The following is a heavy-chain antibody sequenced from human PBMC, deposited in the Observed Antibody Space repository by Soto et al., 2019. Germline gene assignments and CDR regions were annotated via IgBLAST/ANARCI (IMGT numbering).Heavy chain of an antibody. CDR2: ISSSSSYI. J-gene: IGHJ6*02. D-gene: IGHD3-22*01. V-gene: IGHV3-21*01. CDR3: ARDAPQDYYDSSGYSRPYYYYGMDV. Sequence: LRLSCAASGFTFSSYSMNWVRQAPGKGLEWVSSISSSSSYIYYADSVKGRFTISRDNAKNSLYLQMNSLRAEDTAVYYCARDAPQDYYDSSGYSRPYYYYGMDVWRQGTTVTVSS. CDR1: GFTFSSYS.